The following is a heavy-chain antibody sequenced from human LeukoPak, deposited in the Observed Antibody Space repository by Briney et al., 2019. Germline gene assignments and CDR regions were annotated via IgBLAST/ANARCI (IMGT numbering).Heavy chain of an antibody. CDR3: ARSSSWYVGWFDP. J-gene: IGHJ5*02. D-gene: IGHD6-13*01. V-gene: IGHV3-11*01. CDR2: ISSSGSTI. CDR1: GFTFSDYY. Sequence: GGSLSLSCAASGFTFSDYYMSWILQAPGKGLEWVSYISSSGSTIYYADSVKGRFTFSRDNAKNSLFLQMNSLRAEDTAVYYCARSSSWYVGWFDPWGQGTLVTVSS.